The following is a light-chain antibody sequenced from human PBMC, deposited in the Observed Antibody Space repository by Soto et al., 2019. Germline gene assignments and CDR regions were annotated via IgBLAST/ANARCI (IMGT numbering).Light chain of an antibody. Sequence: EIVMTQSPATLSVSPGERATLSCRASQSVSSNLAWYQQKPGQAPRLLMYGISTRATGIPARFSGSGSGTEFTLTISSLQPEDFAIYYCQQHNNWPLTFGGGTKVEIK. V-gene: IGKV3-15*01. CDR3: QQHNNWPLT. CDR1: QSVSSN. J-gene: IGKJ4*01. CDR2: GIS.